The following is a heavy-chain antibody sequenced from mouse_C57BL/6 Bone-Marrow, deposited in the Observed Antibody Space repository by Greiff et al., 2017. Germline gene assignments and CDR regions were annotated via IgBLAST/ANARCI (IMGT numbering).Heavy chain of an antibody. CDR1: GYTFTSYW. J-gene: IGHJ2*01. D-gene: IGHD1-1*01. CDR2: IDPSDSYT. Sequence: QVQLKESGAELARPGASVKLSCKASGYTFTSYWMHWVKQRPGQGLEWIGVIDPSDSYTNYNQKFKGKATLTVDTSSSTAYMQLSSLTSEDSAVYYCARGITTVPRYYFDYWGQGTTLTVSS. V-gene: IGHV1-59*01. CDR3: ARGITTVPRYYFDY.